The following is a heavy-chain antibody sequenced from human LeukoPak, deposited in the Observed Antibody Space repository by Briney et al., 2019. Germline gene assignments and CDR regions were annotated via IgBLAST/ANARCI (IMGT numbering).Heavy chain of an antibody. CDR2: IYSGGST. CDR1: GFTVSSNY. D-gene: IGHD3-10*01. CDR3: AVWFGELFIDY. Sequence: GGSLRLSCAASGFTVSSNYMSWVRQAPGKGLEWVSVIYSGGSTYYADSVKGRFTISRDNSKNTLYLQMNSLRAEDTAVYYCAVWFGELFIDYWGQGTLVTVSS. V-gene: IGHV3-66*01. J-gene: IGHJ4*02.